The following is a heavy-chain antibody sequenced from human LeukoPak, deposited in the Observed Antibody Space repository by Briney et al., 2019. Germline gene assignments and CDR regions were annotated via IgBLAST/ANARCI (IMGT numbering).Heavy chain of an antibody. CDR3: ARAAYSGSYHSDY. CDR2: IYYSGST. Sequence: SETLSLICTVSGDSISSYYWSWIRQPPGKGLEWIGYIYYSGSTNYNPSLKSRVTISVDTSKNQFSLKLSSVTAADTAVYYCARAAYSGSYHSDYWGQGTLVTVSS. V-gene: IGHV4-59*01. D-gene: IGHD1-26*01. J-gene: IGHJ4*02. CDR1: GDSISSYY.